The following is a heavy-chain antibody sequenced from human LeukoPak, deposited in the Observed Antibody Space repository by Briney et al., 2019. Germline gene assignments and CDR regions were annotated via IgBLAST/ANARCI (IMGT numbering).Heavy chain of an antibody. V-gene: IGHV4-30-2*01. CDR2: IHHSGDT. D-gene: IGHD3-10*01. CDR3: ARGRVWFGELISDY. J-gene: IGHJ4*02. CDR1: GGSISSGGFY. Sequence: NPSETLSLTCTVSGGSISSGGFYWSWIRQPPGKGLEWIGYIHHSGDTYQNPSLKSRVTVSSDRSKNEFYLKLSSVTAADTAVYYCARGRVWFGELISDYWGQGTLVTVSS.